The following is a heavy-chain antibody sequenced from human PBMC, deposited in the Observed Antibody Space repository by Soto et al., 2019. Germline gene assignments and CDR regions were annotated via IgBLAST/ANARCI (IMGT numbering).Heavy chain of an antibody. Sequence: QVQLVESGGGVVQPGRSLRLSCAASGFTFSSYGMHWVRQAPGKGLEWVAVIWYDGSNKYYADSVKGRFTISRDNSKNTLYLQMNSLRAEDTAVYYCARYRSPGSSESRWFYYYGMDVWGQGTTVTVSS. D-gene: IGHD6-25*01. V-gene: IGHV3-33*01. J-gene: IGHJ6*02. CDR3: ARYRSPGSSESRWFYYYGMDV. CDR2: IWYDGSNK. CDR1: GFTFSSYG.